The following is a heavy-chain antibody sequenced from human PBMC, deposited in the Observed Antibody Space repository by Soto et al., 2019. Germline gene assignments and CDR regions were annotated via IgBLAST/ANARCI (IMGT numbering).Heavy chain of an antibody. V-gene: IGHV4-34*01. Sequence: SETLSLTCAVYGGSFSGYYWSWIRQPPGKGLEWIGEINHSGSTNCNPSLKSRVTISVDTSKNQFSLKLSSVTAADTAVYYCARVRVTIFGVVIRGPSYYYGMDVWGQGTTVTVSS. CDR1: GGSFSGYY. CDR2: INHSGST. CDR3: ARVRVTIFGVVIRGPSYYYGMDV. D-gene: IGHD3-3*01. J-gene: IGHJ6*02.